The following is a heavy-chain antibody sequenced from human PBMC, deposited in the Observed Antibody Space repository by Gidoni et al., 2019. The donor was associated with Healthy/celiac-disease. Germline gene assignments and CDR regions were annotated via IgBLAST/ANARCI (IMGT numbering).Heavy chain of an antibody. CDR3: ARDRGMATVYWYFDL. J-gene: IGHJ2*01. Sequence: QVQLVQSGAEVKKPGASVKVSCKASGYTFTSYYMHWVRQAPGQGLEWMGIINPSGGSTSYAQKFQGRVTMTRDTSTSTVYMELSSLRSEDTAVYYCARDRGMATVYWYFDLWGRGTLVTVSS. CDR2: INPSGGST. V-gene: IGHV1-46*01. CDR1: GYTFTSYY. D-gene: IGHD4-4*01.